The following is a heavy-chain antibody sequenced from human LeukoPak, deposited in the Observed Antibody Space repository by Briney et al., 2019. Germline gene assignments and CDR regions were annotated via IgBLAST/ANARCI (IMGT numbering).Heavy chain of an antibody. CDR3: AKDQCTRTSCDGYPGY. CDR2: IRYDGTHK. CDR1: GFTFSSCG. Sequence: PGGSLRLSCAASGFTFSSCGMHWVRQAPGKGLEWLAFIRYDGTHKYYSDSVQGRFTISRDNSKNTLYLQMNNLRPEDTAFYYCAKDQCTRTSCDGYPGYWGQGTLVTVSS. V-gene: IGHV3-30*02. D-gene: IGHD2-2*01. J-gene: IGHJ4*02.